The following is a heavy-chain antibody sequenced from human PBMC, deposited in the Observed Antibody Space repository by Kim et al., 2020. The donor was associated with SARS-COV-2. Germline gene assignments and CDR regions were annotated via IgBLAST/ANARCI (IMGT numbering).Heavy chain of an antibody. V-gene: IGHV3-23*01. CDR1: GFTFSRYA. CDR3: AKGEQWLDPDAFDI. CDR2: IRCGGGTT. J-gene: IGHJ3*02. Sequence: GGSLRLSCAGSGFTFSRYAMRWVRQAPGKGLEWVSGIRCGGGTTYYADSVKGRFTISRDNSKNTLYLQMKSLRAEDTAVYYCAKGEQWLDPDAFDIWGQGTMLIVSS. D-gene: IGHD6-19*01.